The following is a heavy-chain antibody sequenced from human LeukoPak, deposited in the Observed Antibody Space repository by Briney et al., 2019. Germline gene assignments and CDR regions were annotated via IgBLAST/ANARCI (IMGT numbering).Heavy chain of an antibody. Sequence: PGGSLRLSCAASRFTFSSYGMHWVRQAPGKGLEWVAYIQYDGSNQQYADSVKGRFSISRDSSKNILYLQMNSLRVDDTAVYYCATRGPRGGPFDYWGQGTLVTVSS. CDR3: ATRGPRGGPFDY. J-gene: IGHJ4*02. V-gene: IGHV3-30*02. CDR1: RFTFSSYG. D-gene: IGHD3-16*01. CDR2: IQYDGSNQ.